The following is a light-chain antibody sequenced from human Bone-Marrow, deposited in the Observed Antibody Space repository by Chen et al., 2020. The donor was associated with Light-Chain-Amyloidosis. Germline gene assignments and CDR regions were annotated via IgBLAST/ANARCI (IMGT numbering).Light chain of an antibody. V-gene: IGKV3-20*01. CDR3: QQYATLPFT. CDR2: AIS. Sequence: EIVLTQSPGTRSLSPGERATLSCGASQTVTSSSLAWFHQKPGQAPRLLMFAISSRATGIPDRFSGSGSGTDFTLTVTRLEPEDFAVYYCQQYATLPFTFGPGTKVDIK. CDR1: QTVTSSS. J-gene: IGKJ3*01.